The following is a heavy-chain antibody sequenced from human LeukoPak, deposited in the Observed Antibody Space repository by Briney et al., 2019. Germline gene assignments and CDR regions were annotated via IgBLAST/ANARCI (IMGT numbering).Heavy chain of an antibody. CDR1: GGSMSSHY. Sequence: SETLSLTCTVSGGSMSSHYWSWIRQPPGKELEWIGYIYYSGSTNYNPSLKSRVTISLDTSKNQFSLKLTSVTAADTAVYYCATVSRGDNDYWGQGTLVTVSS. CDR3: ATVSRGDNDY. J-gene: IGHJ4*02. D-gene: IGHD2-21*02. V-gene: IGHV4-59*11. CDR2: IYYSGST.